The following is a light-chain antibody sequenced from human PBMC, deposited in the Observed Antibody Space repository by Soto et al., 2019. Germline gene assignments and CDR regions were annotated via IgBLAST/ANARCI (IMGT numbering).Light chain of an antibody. CDR1: QSISSSY. CDR3: QHRSNWPHT. J-gene: IGKJ3*01. Sequence: EIVLTQSPGTLSLSPGKRATLSCRASQSISSSYLAWYQQRPGQAPRLLIYGASSRATGIPDRFSGSGSGTEFTLTISRLEPEDFAVYYCQHRSNWPHTFGPGTKVDIK. V-gene: IGKV3D-20*02. CDR2: GAS.